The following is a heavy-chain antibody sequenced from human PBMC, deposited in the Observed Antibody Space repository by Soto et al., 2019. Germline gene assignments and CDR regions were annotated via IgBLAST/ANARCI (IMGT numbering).Heavy chain of an antibody. CDR3: ARLKITVIYHYYYMDV. Sequence: PSETLSLTCTVSGGSISSYYWSWIRQPPGKGLEWIGYIYYSGSTNYNPSLKSRVTISVDTSKNQFSLKLSSVTAADTAVYYCARLKITVIYHYYYMDVWGKGTTLTVSS. J-gene: IGHJ6*03. V-gene: IGHV4-59*08. D-gene: IGHD3-16*01. CDR2: IYYSGST. CDR1: GGSISSYY.